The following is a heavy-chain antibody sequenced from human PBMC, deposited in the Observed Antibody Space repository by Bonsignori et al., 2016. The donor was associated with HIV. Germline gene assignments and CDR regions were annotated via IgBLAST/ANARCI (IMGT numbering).Heavy chain of an antibody. CDR1: GFAFNNYD. Sequence: GGSLRLSCATSGFAFNNYDMHWVRQVTGKGLEWVSLIGTGGDTYYSGSVKGRFTISRENAKSSLFLQMNSLRAGDTAVYFCARAVGGLGGVIDLWGRGALVTVSS. CDR3: ARAVGGLGGVIDL. V-gene: IGHV3-13*04. D-gene: IGHD3-10*01. CDR2: IGTGGDT. J-gene: IGHJ5*02.